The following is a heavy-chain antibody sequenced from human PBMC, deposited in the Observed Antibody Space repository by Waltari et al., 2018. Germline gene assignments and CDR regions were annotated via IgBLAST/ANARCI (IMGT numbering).Heavy chain of an antibody. CDR2: IIPIFGTA. Sequence: QVQLVQSGAEVKKPGSSVKVSCKASGGTFSSYTISWLRQAPGHWLRWMVGIIPIFGTANYAQKFQGRVTITADESTSTAYMELSSLRSEDTAVYYCARSNHYDYVWGSYRTNWFDPWGQGTLVTVSS. CDR3: ARSNHYDYVWGSYRTNWFDP. D-gene: IGHD3-16*02. CDR1: GGTFSSYT. J-gene: IGHJ5*02. V-gene: IGHV1-69*01.